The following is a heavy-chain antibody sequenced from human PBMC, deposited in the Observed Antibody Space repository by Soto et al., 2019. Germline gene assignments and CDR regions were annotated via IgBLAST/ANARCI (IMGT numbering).Heavy chain of an antibody. CDR3: VQSRCGGDCLQSYSSHSYYGLDV. V-gene: IGHV2-5*02. CDR1: GFSLSTTGVG. D-gene: IGHD2-21*01. J-gene: IGHJ6*02. CDR2: IYWDDDK. Sequence: QITLKESGPTLVKPTQTLTLTCTFSGFSLSTTGVGVGWIRQPPGKALEWLALIYWDDDKRYNPSLKSRLTTTQDTSKNQXXLXMXXMDPVDTATYYCVQSRCGGDCLQSYSSHSYYGLDVWGQGTTVTVSS.